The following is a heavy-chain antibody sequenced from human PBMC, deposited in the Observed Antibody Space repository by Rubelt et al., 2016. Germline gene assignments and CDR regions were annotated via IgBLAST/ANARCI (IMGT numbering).Heavy chain of an antibody. V-gene: IGHV4-34*01. J-gene: IGHJ4*02. Sequence: QVQLRQWGAGLLKPSETLSLACAVYGESFSGYYWTWIRQTPGKGLEWIGSIHYSGSTYYNPSLKSRVTISVDTSKNQFSLKLSSVTAAETAVYYCARQPWIQHPWYFDQWGQGTLVTVSS. CDR1: GESFSGYY. CDR3: ARQPWIQHPWYFDQ. CDR2: IHYSGST. D-gene: IGHD5-18*01.